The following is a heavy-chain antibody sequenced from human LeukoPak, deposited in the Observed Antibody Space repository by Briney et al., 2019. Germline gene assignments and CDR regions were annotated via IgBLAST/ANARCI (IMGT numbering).Heavy chain of an antibody. D-gene: IGHD2-15*01. J-gene: IGHJ4*02. CDR3: AKGARYPDY. CDR2: IDYNGNT. CDR1: GVSISNSY. Sequence: SETLSLTCTVSGVSISNSYWTWIRQPPGKGLEWIGNIDYNGNTFYNASLKSRVTISEDTSKNQLSLKVSSVTAADTAIYYCAKGARYPDYWGQGTLVTVSS. V-gene: IGHV4-59*01.